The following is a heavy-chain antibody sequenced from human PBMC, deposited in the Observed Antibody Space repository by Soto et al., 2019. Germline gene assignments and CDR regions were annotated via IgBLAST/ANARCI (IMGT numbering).Heavy chain of an antibody. CDR2: INPSGGST. J-gene: IGHJ1*01. CDR3: ARATPSGSYVPH. CDR1: GYTFTSYY. Sequence: QVQLVQSGAEVKKPGASVKVSCKASGYTFTSYYMHWVRQAPGQGLEWMGIINPSGGSTSYAQKFQGRGTMTRDTSTSTVYKELSSLRSEDTAVYYCARATPSGSYVPHWGQGTLVTVSS. D-gene: IGHD1-26*01. V-gene: IGHV1-46*01.